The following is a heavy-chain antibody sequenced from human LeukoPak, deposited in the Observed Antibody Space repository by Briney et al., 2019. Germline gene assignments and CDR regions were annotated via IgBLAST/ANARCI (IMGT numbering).Heavy chain of an antibody. CDR3: TRGSSGRRDN. CDR2: MNHNSGNT. D-gene: IGHD6-19*01. CDR1: GYTFTSCD. V-gene: IGHV1-8*01. J-gene: IGHJ4*02. Sequence: RASVKLSCKASGYTFTSCDINWVRQATGQGLEWMGFMNHNSGNTGYGQSFQGRIIMTRDISIGTADMELSNLTSEDTAIYYCTRGSSGRRDNWGKGTLVTVSA.